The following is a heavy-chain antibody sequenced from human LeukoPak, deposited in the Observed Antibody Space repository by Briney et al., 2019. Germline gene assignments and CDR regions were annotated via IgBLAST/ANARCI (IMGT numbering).Heavy chain of an antibody. V-gene: IGHV3-23*01. CDR2: ISGSGGST. CDR3: ARTRGYTSGWYSSYFDY. J-gene: IGHJ4*02. D-gene: IGHD6-19*01. CDR1: GFTFSGYA. Sequence: GGSLRLSCAASGFTFSGYAMNWVRQAPGKGLEWVSGISGSGGSTYYADSVKGRLIISRDNSKNTLYLQMNSLRAEDTAVYYCARTRGYTSGWYSSYFDYWGQGTLVTVSS.